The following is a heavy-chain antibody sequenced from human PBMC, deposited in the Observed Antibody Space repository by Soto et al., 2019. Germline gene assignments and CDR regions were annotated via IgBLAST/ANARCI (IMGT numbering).Heavy chain of an antibody. CDR1: GSTFTSYY. Sequence: ASVKVSSPASGSTFTSYYMPWVRQAPGQGNEWMGIINPSCCSTSYAQKYQGRVTMTRDTSTSTVYMELSSLRPEDMFVYYCAGDRFTVDYYGMDACGQETTVTVSS. V-gene: IGHV1-46*01. CDR3: AGDRFTVDYYGMDA. D-gene: IGHD3-16*02. CDR2: INPSCCST. J-gene: IGHJ6*02.